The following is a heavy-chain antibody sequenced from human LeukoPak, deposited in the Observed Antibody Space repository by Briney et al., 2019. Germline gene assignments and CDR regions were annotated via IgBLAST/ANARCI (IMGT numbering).Heavy chain of an antibody. J-gene: IGHJ4*02. V-gene: IGHV1-18*04. Sequence: ASVKVSCKASGYTFTSYYMHWVRQAPGQGLEWMGWISAYNGNTNYAQKLQGRVTMTTDTSTSTAYMELRSLRSDDTAVYYCARFTLDYYYDSSGYYYYFDYWGQGTLVTVSS. CDR1: GYTFTSYY. D-gene: IGHD3-22*01. CDR3: ARFTLDYYYDSSGYYYYFDY. CDR2: ISAYNGNT.